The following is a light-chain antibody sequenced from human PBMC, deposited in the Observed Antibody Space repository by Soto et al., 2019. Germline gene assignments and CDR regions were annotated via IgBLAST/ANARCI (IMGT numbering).Light chain of an antibody. J-gene: IGLJ1*01. CDR3: SSYTSSSTLYV. CDR1: SSDIGGYNY. CDR2: EVS. Sequence: QSVLTQPASVSGSPGQSITISCAGTSSDIGGYNYVSWYQQHPGNAPKVMIYEVSNRPSGVSNRFSGSKSGNTASLTISGLQAEDEADYYCSSYTSSSTLYVFGSGTKLTVL. V-gene: IGLV2-14*01.